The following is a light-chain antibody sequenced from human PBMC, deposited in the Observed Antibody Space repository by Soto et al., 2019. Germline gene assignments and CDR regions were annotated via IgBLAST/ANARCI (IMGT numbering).Light chain of an antibody. V-gene: IGKV1-39*01. CDR3: QQHYNAPFT. CDR2: APS. CDR1: QSNDTF. Sequence: DIQLTQSPSSLSASVGDRVSITCRASQSNDTFLIWYQQTPGKAPKVLMYAPSSLQTGVPSRFSGSGSGTDFTLTISGLEPEDFATYYCQQHYNAPFTFGQGTKPDIK. J-gene: IGKJ2*01.